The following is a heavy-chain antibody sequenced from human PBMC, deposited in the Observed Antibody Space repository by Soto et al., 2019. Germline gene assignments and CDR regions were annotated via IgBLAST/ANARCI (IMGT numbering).Heavy chain of an antibody. CDR1: GFTVSSKY. CDR2: IYSDGST. J-gene: IGHJ4*02. D-gene: IGHD2-21*01. CDR3: ATERGPTYYFDY. Sequence: PGGSLRLSCAACGFTVSSKYMSWVRQAPGKGLEWVSVIYSDGSTYYADSVKGRFTISRDNSKNTLYLQMNSLRAEDTAVYYCATERGPTYYFDYWGQGTLVTVSS. V-gene: IGHV3-53*01.